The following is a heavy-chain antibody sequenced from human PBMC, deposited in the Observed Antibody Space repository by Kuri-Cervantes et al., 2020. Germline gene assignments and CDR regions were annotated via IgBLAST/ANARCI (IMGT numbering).Heavy chain of an antibody. V-gene: IGHV4-4*02. J-gene: IGHJ4*02. CDR2: IYHSGST. CDR1: GGSISSTNW. Sequence: SETLSLTCAVSGGSISSTNWWNWVRQPPGKGLEWIGEIYHSGSTNYNPSLKSRVTISVDKSKNQFSLKLSSVTAADTAVYYCARDWSGYGDEMGYFDYWGQGTLVTVSS. D-gene: IGHD4-17*01. CDR3: ARDWSGYGDEMGYFDY.